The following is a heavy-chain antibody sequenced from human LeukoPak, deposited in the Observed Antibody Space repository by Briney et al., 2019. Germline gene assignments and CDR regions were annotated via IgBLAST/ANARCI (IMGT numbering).Heavy chain of an antibody. CDR2: IIPIFGKA. CDR1: GGTFNNYA. D-gene: IGHD1-26*01. J-gene: IGHJ4*02. V-gene: IGHV1-69*05. CDR3: ARDRLRGVVGAVDY. Sequence: ASVRVSCKASGGTFNNYAINWVRQAPGQGLEWMGGIIPIFGKANYAQKFQGRVTMTRDTSTSTVYMELSSLRSEDTAVYYCARDRLRGVVGAVDYWGQGTLVTVSS.